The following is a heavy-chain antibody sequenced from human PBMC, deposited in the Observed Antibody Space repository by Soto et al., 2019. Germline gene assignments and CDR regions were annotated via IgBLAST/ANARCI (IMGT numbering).Heavy chain of an antibody. CDR3: ARGNPFNYAGFDV. J-gene: IGHJ6*02. Sequence: QAHLEQSGAELKRPGASVKVSCKASGYTFSDFDINWLRQASGQGPEWMGWMNAKSGDTFFPQRFQRKFNMTGDTALSTAYMEVGSLTSDDTAIYYCARGNPFNYAGFDVWGQGTTVAVSS. CDR1: GYTFSDFD. D-gene: IGHD3-16*01. CDR2: MNAKSGDT. V-gene: IGHV1-8*01.